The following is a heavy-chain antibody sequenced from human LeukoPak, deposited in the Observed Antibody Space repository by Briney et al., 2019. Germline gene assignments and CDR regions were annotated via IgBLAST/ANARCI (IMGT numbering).Heavy chain of an antibody. CDR1: GFTFDDYA. CDR3: AKGNYYGSGIIDY. Sequence: GGSLRLSCAASGFTFDDYAMHWVRQAPGKGLEWVSGISWNSGSIGYADSVKGRFTISRDNAKNSLYLQMNSLRAEDTALYYCAKGNYYGSGIIDYWGQGTLVTVSS. V-gene: IGHV3-9*01. J-gene: IGHJ4*02. D-gene: IGHD3-10*01. CDR2: ISWNSGSI.